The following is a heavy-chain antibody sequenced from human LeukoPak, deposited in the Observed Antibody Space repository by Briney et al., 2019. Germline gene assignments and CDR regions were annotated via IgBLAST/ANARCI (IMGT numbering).Heavy chain of an antibody. V-gene: IGHV3-23*01. J-gene: IGHJ4*02. Sequence: PGGSLRLSCAASGFSFDDYAMHWVRQAPGKGLEWVSAISGSGGSTYYADSVKGRFTVSRDNSKNTLYLQMNSLRAEDTAVYYCAKDPRYYDSSGPPFDYWGQGTLVTVSS. CDR2: ISGSGGST. CDR3: AKDPRYYDSSGPPFDY. CDR1: GFSFDDYA. D-gene: IGHD3-22*01.